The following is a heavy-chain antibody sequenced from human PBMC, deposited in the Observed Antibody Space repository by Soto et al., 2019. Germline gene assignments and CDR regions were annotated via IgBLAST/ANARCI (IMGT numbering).Heavy chain of an antibody. CDR2: ITTYNGNR. D-gene: IGHD6-19*01. J-gene: IGHJ4*02. CDR3: ERDAQPKGVAADGASDY. Sequence: GASVKVSCKASGYTFKNYGIKWVRQAPGQGLEWVGWITTYNGNRYSAEKFQGRVTITTDTSTSTTYKELKSLTSDDTGVYYCERDAQPKGVAADGASDYWGQGTLVTVSS. CDR1: GYTFKNYG. V-gene: IGHV1-18*01.